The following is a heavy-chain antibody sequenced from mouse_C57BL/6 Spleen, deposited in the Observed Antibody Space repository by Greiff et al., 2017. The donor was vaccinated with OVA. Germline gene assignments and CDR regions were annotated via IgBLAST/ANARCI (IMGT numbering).Heavy chain of an antibody. CDR1: GYSITSGYY. J-gene: IGHJ4*01. CDR2: ISYDGSN. Sequence: VQLQQSGPGLVKPSQSLSLTCSVTGYSITSGYYWNWIRQFPGNKLEWMGYISYDGSNNYNPSLKNRISITRDTSKNQFFLKLNSVTTEDTATYYCAREDGDYWGQGTSVTVSS. V-gene: IGHV3-6*01. CDR3: AREDGDY.